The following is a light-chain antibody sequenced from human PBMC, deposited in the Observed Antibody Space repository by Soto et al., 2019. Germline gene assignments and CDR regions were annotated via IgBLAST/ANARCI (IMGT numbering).Light chain of an antibody. CDR3: QQADTFPIT. CDR1: QSIRSY. V-gene: IGKV1-39*01. CDR2: AAS. J-gene: IGKJ5*01. Sequence: DIQLTQSPSSLSASVGDRVTITCRASQSIRSYLNWYQQKPGKAPKLLIYAASSLQSGVPSRFSGSGFGTDFTLTISSLQPEDSAIYYCQQADTFPITFGQGTRLEIK.